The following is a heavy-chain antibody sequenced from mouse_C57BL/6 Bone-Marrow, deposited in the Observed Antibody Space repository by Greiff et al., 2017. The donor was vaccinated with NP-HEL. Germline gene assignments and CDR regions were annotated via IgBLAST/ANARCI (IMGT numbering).Heavy chain of an antibody. D-gene: IGHD1-1*01. CDR3: ARGDYYGLYYFDY. Sequence: QVQLKQPGAELVRPGSSVKLSCKASGYTFTSYWMHWVKQRPIQGLDWIGNIDPSDSETHYNQKFKDKATLTVDKSSSTAYMQLSSLTSEDSAVYYCARGDYYGLYYFDYWGKGTTLTVAS. V-gene: IGHV1-52*01. CDR1: GYTFTSYW. J-gene: IGHJ2*01. CDR2: IDPSDSET.